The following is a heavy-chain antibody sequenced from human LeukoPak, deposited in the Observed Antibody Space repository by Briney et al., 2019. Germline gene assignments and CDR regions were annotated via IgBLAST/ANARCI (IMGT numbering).Heavy chain of an antibody. D-gene: IGHD5-18*01. Sequence: PGGSLRLSCAASGFTVSSNYMSWVRQAPGEGLEWVPVIYSGGSTYYADSVKGRFTISRDNSKNTLYLQMNSLRAEDTAVYYCARELWRYSYGGIDYWGQGTLVTVSS. CDR1: GFTVSSNY. CDR3: ARELWRYSYGGIDY. J-gene: IGHJ4*02. CDR2: IYSGGST. V-gene: IGHV3-66*01.